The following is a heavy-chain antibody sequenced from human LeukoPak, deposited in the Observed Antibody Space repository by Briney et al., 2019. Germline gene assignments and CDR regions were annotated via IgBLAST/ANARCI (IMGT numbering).Heavy chain of an antibody. CDR3: AYGDYLDAFDI. Sequence: ASVKVSCKASGYTFTGYYIHWVRRAPGQGLEWMGWINADGGGTNYAQKFQGRVTMTRDTSISTAYMELSSLRSDDTAVYYCAYGDYLDAFDIWGQGTMVTVSS. CDR1: GYTFTGYY. J-gene: IGHJ3*02. V-gene: IGHV1-2*02. CDR2: INADGGGT. D-gene: IGHD4-17*01.